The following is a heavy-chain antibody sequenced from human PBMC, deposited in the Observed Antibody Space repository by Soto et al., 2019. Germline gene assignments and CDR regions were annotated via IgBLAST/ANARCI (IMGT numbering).Heavy chain of an antibody. D-gene: IGHD3-22*01. CDR3: ARDSRPYYYDSGGYYSGVFAFDI. J-gene: IGHJ3*02. CDR2: IYSRGST. V-gene: IGHV4-31*03. CDR1: GGSISSGGYY. Sequence: SDTLSLTCTVSGGSISSGGYYWAWIRQHPGKVLEWIGYIYSRGSTYYNPSLESRVTISVDTSKNQFSLKLSSVTAADTAVYYCARDSRPYYYDSGGYYSGVFAFDIWGQGTMVT.